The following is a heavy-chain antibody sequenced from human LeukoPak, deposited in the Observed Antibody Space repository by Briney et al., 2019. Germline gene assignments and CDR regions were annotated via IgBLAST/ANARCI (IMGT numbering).Heavy chain of an antibody. CDR3: ARSDFGDSCFDY. CDR1: GDSVSRNSAA. J-gene: IGHJ4*02. V-gene: IGHV6-1*01. D-gene: IGHD4-17*01. Sequence: SQTLSLTYAISGDSVSRNSAAWNSIRQSPSRGLEWLGRTYFMPKWYTDYAVSIKGRIPFNPDPSKNQFSLHLNSMTPEDTAVYYCARSDFGDSCFDYWGQGSLVTVSS. CDR2: TYFMPKWYT.